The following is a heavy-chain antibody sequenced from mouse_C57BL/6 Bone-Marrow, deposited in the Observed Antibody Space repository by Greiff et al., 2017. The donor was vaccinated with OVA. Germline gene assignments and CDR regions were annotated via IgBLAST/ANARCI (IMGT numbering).Heavy chain of an antibody. Sequence: VMLVESGAELARPGASVKLSCKASGYTFTSYGISWVKQRTGQGLEWIGEIYPRSGNTYYNEKFKGKATLTADKSSSTAYMELRSLTSEDSAVYFCARWRLRRPAWFAYWGQGTLVTVSA. D-gene: IGHD2-4*01. V-gene: IGHV1-81*01. CDR2: IYPRSGNT. CDR3: ARWRLRRPAWFAY. J-gene: IGHJ3*01. CDR1: GYTFTSYG.